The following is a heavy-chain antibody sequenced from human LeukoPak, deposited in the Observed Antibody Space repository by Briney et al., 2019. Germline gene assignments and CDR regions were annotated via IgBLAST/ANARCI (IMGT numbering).Heavy chain of an antibody. D-gene: IGHD4-17*01. CDR2: ISAYNGNA. CDR3: AMHDYGDLRVT. V-gene: IGHV1-18*01. CDR1: GYTFTSYG. Sequence: ASVKVSCKASGYTFTSYGISWVRQAPGQGLEWMGWISAYNGNANYAQKLQGRVTMTTDTSTSTAYMELRSLRSDDTAVYYCAMHDYGDLRVTWGQGTLVTVSS. J-gene: IGHJ4*02.